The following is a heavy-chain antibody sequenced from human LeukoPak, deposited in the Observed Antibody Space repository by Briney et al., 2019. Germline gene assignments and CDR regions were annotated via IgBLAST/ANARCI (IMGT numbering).Heavy chain of an antibody. Sequence: HSGGSLRLSCAASGFTFSSYGMHWVRQAPGKGLEWVAVIWYDGSNKYYADSVKGRFTISRDNSKNTLYLQMNSLRAEDTAVYYCARWGFGGVIVPFSMDVWGKGTTVTVSS. CDR3: ARWGFGGVIVPFSMDV. CDR1: GFTFSSYG. CDR2: IWYDGSNK. V-gene: IGHV3-33*01. J-gene: IGHJ6*04. D-gene: IGHD3-16*02.